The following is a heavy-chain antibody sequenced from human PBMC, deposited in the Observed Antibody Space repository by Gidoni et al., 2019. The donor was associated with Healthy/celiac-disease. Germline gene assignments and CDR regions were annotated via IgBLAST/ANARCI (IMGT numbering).Heavy chain of an antibody. D-gene: IGHD3-16*01. J-gene: IGHJ3*02. V-gene: IGHV3-21*06. CDR2: ISSSSSYI. CDR1: GFTFSSYS. CDR3: ARRGDVFDI. Sequence: EVQLVESGGGLVKPGVSLRLPCAAAGFTFSSYSMNWVRQAPGKGLEWVSSISSSSSYIYYADSVKGRFTISRDNAKNSLYLQMNSLRAEDTAVYYCARRGDVFDIWGQGTMVTVSS.